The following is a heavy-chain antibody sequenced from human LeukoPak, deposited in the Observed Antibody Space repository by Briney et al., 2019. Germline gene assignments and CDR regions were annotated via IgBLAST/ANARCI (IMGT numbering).Heavy chain of an antibody. D-gene: IGHD3-10*01. CDR3: VRSLPGTLLRGYGMDV. J-gene: IGHJ6*02. CDR1: GYTFTSYW. CDR2: IFPRDSDV. V-gene: IGHV5-51*01. Sequence: GESLTIYCNTSGYTFTSYWISWLRQTRAKGRECMGVIFPRDSDVRYSPSFQGQVTISADKSTTTAYLHWGSLKVSDSAMYYCVRSLPGTLLRGYGMDVWGPGTTVTVS.